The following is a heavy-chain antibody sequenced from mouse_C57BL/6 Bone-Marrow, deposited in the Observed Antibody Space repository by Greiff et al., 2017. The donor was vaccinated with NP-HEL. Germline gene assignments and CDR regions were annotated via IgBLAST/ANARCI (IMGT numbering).Heavy chain of an antibody. D-gene: IGHD2-4*01. CDR2: ISSGGSYT. Sequence: EVQLVESGGDLVKPGGSLKLSCAASGFTFSSYGMSWVRQTPDKRLEWVATISSGGSYTYYPDSVKGRFTISRDNAKNTLYLQMSSRKSEDTAMYDCASPYDYDVAWFAYWGQGTLVTVSA. V-gene: IGHV5-6*01. CDR3: ASPYDYDVAWFAY. CDR1: GFTFSSYG. J-gene: IGHJ3*01.